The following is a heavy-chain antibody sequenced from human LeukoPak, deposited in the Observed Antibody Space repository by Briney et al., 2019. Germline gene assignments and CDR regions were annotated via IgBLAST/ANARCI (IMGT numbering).Heavy chain of an antibody. J-gene: IGHJ4*02. V-gene: IGHV3-23*01. CDR2: ISGSGGST. CDR1: GFTFSSYA. Sequence: GGSLRLSCAACGFTFSSYAMSWVRQAPGKGLEWVSAISGSGGSTYYADSVKGRFTISRDNSKNTLYLQMNSLRAEDTAVYYCAKVSGHGDYVSATDYWGQGTLVTVSS. CDR3: AKVSGHGDYVSATDY. D-gene: IGHD4-17*01.